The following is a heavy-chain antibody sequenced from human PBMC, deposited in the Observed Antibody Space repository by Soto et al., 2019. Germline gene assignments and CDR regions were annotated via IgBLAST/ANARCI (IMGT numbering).Heavy chain of an antibody. V-gene: IGHV3-21*01. CDR3: ARDRRDGYDYGMDV. CDR2: ISSSSSYI. Sequence: PGGSLRLSCAASGFTFSSYSMNWVRQAPGKGLEWVSSISSSSSYIYYADSVKGRFTISRDNAKNSLYLQMNSLRAEDTAVYYSARDRRDGYDYGMDVWGQGTTVTVSS. J-gene: IGHJ6*02. CDR1: GFTFSSYS.